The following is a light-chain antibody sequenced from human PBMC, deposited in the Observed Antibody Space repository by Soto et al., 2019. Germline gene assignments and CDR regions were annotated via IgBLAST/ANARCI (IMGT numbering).Light chain of an antibody. CDR2: DAS. Sequence: EIVLTQSPATLSLSPGERATLSCRASQSVSSYLAWYQQKPGQAPRLLIYDASNRATGIPAMFSGSGSVTDFTLTISSLLPEDFSVQYCKQRRNWRFTFGPGTKVD. J-gene: IGKJ3*01. CDR3: KQRRNWRFT. CDR1: QSVSSY. V-gene: IGKV3-11*01.